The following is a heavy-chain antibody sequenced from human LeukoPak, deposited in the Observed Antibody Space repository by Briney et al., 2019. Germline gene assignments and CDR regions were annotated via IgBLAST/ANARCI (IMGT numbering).Heavy chain of an antibody. CDR3: ARDKSRLRYCSSTSCPVGYYGMDV. J-gene: IGHJ6*02. CDR1: GFTFSSYE. Sequence: PGGSPRLSCAASGFTFSSYEMNWVRQAPGKGLEWVSYISSSGSTIYYADSVKGRFTISRDNAKNSLYLQMNSLRAEDTAVYYCARDKSRLRYCSSTSCPVGYYGMDVWGQGTTVTVSS. CDR2: ISSSGSTI. D-gene: IGHD2-2*01. V-gene: IGHV3-48*03.